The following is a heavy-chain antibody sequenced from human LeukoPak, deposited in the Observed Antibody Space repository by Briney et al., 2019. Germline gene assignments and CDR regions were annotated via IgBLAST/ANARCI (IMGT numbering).Heavy chain of an antibody. J-gene: IGHJ6*03. CDR2: ISSSASYI. V-gene: IGHV3-21*01. D-gene: IGHD3-9*01. CDR1: GFTFSSYN. Sequence: GGSLRLSCAASGFTFSSYNMNWVRQAPGKGLEWVSSISSSASYIYYADSVKGRFTISRDNAKKSLYLQMNSLRAEDTAVYYCAREEQRLYYDILTGEKTYYYYYYMDVWGKGTTVTISS. CDR3: AREEQRLYYDILTGEKTYYYYYYMDV.